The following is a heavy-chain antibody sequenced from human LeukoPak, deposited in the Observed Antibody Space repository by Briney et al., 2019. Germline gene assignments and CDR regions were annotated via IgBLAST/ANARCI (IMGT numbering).Heavy chain of an antibody. CDR2: INKDATAK. J-gene: IGHJ4*02. V-gene: IGHV3-7*03. CDR3: AREDWFHFDY. D-gene: IGHD3-10*01. CDR1: GGSFSGYY. Sequence: ETLSLTCAVYGGSFSGYYWSWIRQAPGKGLEWVANINKDATAKYYVDSVKGRFTISRDNAKNSLYLQMNGLRAEDTAVYYCAREDWFHFDYWGQGTLVTVSS.